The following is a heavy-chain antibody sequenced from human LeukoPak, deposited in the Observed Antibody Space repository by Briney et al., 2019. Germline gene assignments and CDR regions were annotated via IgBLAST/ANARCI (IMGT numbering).Heavy chain of an antibody. CDR3: ARVDCSSTSCYRGNWFDP. Sequence: SETLSLTCTVSGGSISSGSYYWSWIRQPAGKGLEWIGRIYTSGSTNYNPSLKSRVTISVDTSKNQFSLKLSSVTAADTAVYYCARVDCSSTSCYRGNWFDPWGQGTLVTVSS. V-gene: IGHV4-61*02. CDR2: IYTSGST. D-gene: IGHD2-2*01. CDR1: GGSISSGSYY. J-gene: IGHJ5*02.